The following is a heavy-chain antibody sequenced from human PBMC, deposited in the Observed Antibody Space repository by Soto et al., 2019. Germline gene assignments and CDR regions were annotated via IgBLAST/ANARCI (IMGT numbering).Heavy chain of an antibody. D-gene: IGHD5-18*01. J-gene: IGHJ4*02. CDR1: GGSLSSYY. CDR2: ISYSGTT. V-gene: IGHV4-59*01. CDR3: AREGYKFGPFDY. Sequence: PSETLSLTCTFSGGSLSSYYWSWIRRPPGMGLEWIASISYSGTTNYNSSLKSRVTISIDTSKNQFSLKFNSVTAADTAVYYCAREGYKFGPFDYWGQGALVTVSS.